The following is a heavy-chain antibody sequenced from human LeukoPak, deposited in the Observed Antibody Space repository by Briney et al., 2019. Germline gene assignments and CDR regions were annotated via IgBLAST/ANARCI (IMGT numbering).Heavy chain of an antibody. Sequence: GGSLRLSCAASGFTFSNYAMSWVRQAPGEGLEWVSSISGTSANLYHADSVKGRFTISRDNSKNTLYVQMNSLSADDTAIYYCARDRSFYGAPWYFDLWGRGTLVTVSS. CDR2: ISGTSANL. J-gene: IGHJ2*01. D-gene: IGHD4-17*01. CDR3: ARDRSFYGAPWYFDL. V-gene: IGHV3-23*01. CDR1: GFTFSNYA.